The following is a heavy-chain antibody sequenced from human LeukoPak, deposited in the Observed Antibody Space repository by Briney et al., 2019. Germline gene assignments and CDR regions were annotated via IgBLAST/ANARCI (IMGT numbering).Heavy chain of an antibody. V-gene: IGHV3-48*04. J-gene: IGHJ4*02. CDR3: APATYYYDVGGI. Sequence: GGSLRLSCAASGFTFSSYSMNWVRQAPGKGLEWVSYISSSSSTIYYADSVKGRFTISRDNAKNPLYLQMNSLRAEDTAVYYCAPATYYYDVGGIWGQGTLVTVSS. D-gene: IGHD3-22*01. CDR1: GFTFSSYS. CDR2: ISSSSSTI.